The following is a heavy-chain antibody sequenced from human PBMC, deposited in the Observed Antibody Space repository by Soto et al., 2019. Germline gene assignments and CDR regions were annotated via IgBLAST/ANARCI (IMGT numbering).Heavy chain of an antibody. CDR3: AREGIRTYYFDY. CDR2: IYYSGST. J-gene: IGHJ4*02. CDR1: GGSISSYY. V-gene: IGHV4-59*12. Sequence: SETLSLTCTFSGGSISSYYWSLIRQPPGKGLEWIGYIYYSGSTNYNPSLKSRVTISVDTSKNQFSLKLSSVTAADTAVYYCAREGIRTYYFDYWGQGTLVTSPQ.